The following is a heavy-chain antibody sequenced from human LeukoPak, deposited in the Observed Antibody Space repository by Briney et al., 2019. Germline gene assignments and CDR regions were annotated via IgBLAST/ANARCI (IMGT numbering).Heavy chain of an antibody. CDR1: GFTFGTHA. CDR3: AKLAGIRGWFVYYFDY. V-gene: IGHV3-23*01. CDR2: MSGRGDTS. Sequence: GGSLRLSCAASGFTFGTHAMTWFRQAPGKGLEWVSGMSGRGDTSYYADSVKGRFTISRDNSKNTLFLQMNSLRAEDTAVYYCAKLAGIRGWFVYYFDYWGQGTLVTVS. D-gene: IGHD6-19*01. J-gene: IGHJ4*02.